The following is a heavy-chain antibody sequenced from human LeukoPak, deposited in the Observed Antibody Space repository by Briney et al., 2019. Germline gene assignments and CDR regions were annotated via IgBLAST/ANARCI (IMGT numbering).Heavy chain of an antibody. CDR1: GYTFTSYN. Sequence: ASVKVSCKASGYTFTSYNINWVRQTPGQGLEWMGWSSGYNGKTKYAQKLQDRVTLTPDTSTTTAYMELRSLRSDDTAVYYCARAGAVVDNWFDPWGQGTVVSVS. V-gene: IGHV1-18*01. J-gene: IGHJ5*02. CDR3: ARAGAVVDNWFDP. CDR2: SSGYNGKT. D-gene: IGHD2-15*01.